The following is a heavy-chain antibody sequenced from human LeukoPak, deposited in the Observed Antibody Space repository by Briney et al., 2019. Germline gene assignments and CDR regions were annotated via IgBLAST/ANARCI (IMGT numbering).Heavy chain of an antibody. J-gene: IGHJ5*02. CDR2: IYTSGST. CDR3: ARYSDFFGLDP. D-gene: IGHD3-10*01. CDR1: GGSISSYY. V-gene: IGHV4-4*09. Sequence: SETLSLTCTVSGGSISSYYWSWIRQPPGKGLEWIGYIYTSGSTNYNPSLKSRVTISVDTSKNQFSLKLSSVTAADTAVYYCARYSDFFGLDPWGRGTLVTVSS.